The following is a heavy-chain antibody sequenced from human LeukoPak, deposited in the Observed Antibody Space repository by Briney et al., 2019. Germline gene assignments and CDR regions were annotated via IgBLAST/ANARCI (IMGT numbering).Heavy chain of an antibody. CDR1: GGSFSGYY. J-gene: IGHJ3*02. D-gene: IGHD6-13*01. CDR2: INHSGST. CDR3: ARVKYSSSWYKDAFDI. Sequence: PSETLSLTCAVYGGSFSGYYWSWIRQPPGKGLEWIGEINHSGSTNYNPSLKSRVTISVDTSKNQFSLKLSSVTAADTAVYYCARVKYSSSWYKDAFDIWGQGTMVTVS. V-gene: IGHV4-34*01.